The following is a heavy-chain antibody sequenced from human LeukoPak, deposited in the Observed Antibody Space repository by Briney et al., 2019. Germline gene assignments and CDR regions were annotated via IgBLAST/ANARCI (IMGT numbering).Heavy chain of an antibody. V-gene: IGHV1-2*02. J-gene: IGHJ4*02. Sequence: GASVKVSCKASGYTFTGYYMHWVRRAPGQGLEWMGWINPNSGGTNYAQKFQGRVTMTRDTSISTAYMELSRLRSDDTAVYYCARTIAARRVLDYWGQGTLVTVSS. CDR1: GYTFTGYY. CDR3: ARTIAARRVLDY. CDR2: INPNSGGT. D-gene: IGHD6-6*01.